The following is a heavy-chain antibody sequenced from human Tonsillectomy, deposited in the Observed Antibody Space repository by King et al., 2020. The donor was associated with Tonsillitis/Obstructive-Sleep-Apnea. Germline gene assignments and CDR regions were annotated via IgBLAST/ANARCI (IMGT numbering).Heavy chain of an antibody. CDR3: AKPGLEWELLTWFDP. J-gene: IGHJ5*02. V-gene: IGHV3-23*01. CDR1: GFTFSSYA. Sequence: VQLLESGGGLVQPGGSLRLSCVASGFTFSSYAISWVRQAPGKGLEWVSAISGGGGKTYYADSVKGRFTISRDNSKNTLYLQMNSLRAEDTAVYYCAKPGLEWELLTWFDPWGQGTLVTVSS. D-gene: IGHD1-26*01. CDR2: ISGGGGKT.